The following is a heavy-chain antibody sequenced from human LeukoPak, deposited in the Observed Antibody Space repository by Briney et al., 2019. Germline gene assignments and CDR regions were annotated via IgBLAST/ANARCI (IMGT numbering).Heavy chain of an antibody. Sequence: GGSLRLSCAASGFTFSSYGMHWVRQAPGKGLEWVAIISYDGTNKYYADSVKGRFTISRDNSKNTLYLQMNSLRGEDAAVYYCAKDRSSSWYFLGYFDYWGRGTLVSVSS. CDR3: AKDRSSSWYFLGYFDY. V-gene: IGHV3-30*18. CDR2: ISYDGTNK. CDR1: GFTFSSYG. D-gene: IGHD6-13*01. J-gene: IGHJ4*02.